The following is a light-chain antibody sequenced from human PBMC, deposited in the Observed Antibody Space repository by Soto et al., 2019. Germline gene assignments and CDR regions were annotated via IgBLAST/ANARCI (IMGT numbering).Light chain of an antibody. V-gene: IGKV3-20*01. CDR3: QHYDWSLTWT. Sequence: EVVFTQSPGTLSLSPGERATLSCRASQPVSPSFLAWYQQKGGQAPRLLIYGASTRSSGVPDRFSGSGSGTDFTLTISELEPEDFAVYYCQHYDWSLTWTFGPGTKVDIK. J-gene: IGKJ1*01. CDR1: QPVSPSF. CDR2: GAS.